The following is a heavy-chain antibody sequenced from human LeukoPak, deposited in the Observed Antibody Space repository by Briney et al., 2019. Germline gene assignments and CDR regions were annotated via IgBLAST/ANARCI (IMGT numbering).Heavy chain of an antibody. CDR1: GGTFISYA. Sequence: SVKVSCKAPGGTFISYAISWVRQAPGQGLEWMGRIIPIFGIANYAQKFQGRVTITADKSTSTAYMELSSLRSEDTAVYYCARDRYCSSTSCQLNGWFDPWGQGTLVTVSS. CDR2: IIPIFGIA. CDR3: ARDRYCSSTSCQLNGWFDP. V-gene: IGHV1-69*04. D-gene: IGHD2-2*01. J-gene: IGHJ5*02.